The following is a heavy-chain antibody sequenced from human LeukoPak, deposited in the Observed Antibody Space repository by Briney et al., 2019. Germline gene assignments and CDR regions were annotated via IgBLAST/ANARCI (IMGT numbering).Heavy chain of an antibody. Sequence: SETLSLTCTVSGGSISSYYWSWIRQPPGKGLEWIGYIYYSGSTNYNPSLKSRVTISVDTSKNQFSVKLSSVTAADTAVYYCALSSSWSHHFDYWGQGTLVTVSS. CDR2: IYYSGST. J-gene: IGHJ4*02. CDR3: ALSSSWSHHFDY. D-gene: IGHD6-13*01. V-gene: IGHV4-59*12. CDR1: GGSISSYY.